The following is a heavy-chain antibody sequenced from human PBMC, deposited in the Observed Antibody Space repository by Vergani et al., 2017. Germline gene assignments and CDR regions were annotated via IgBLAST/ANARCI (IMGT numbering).Heavy chain of an antibody. CDR3: AKDSRYGYCSSTSCPFDY. CDR2: ISGSGGST. D-gene: IGHD2-2*03. CDR1: GFTFSSYA. V-gene: IGHV3-23*01. Sequence: EVQLLESGGGLVQPGGSLRLSCAASGFTFSSYAMSWVRQAPGKGLEWVSAISGSGGSTYYADSVKGRFTISRDNSKNTLYPQMNSLRAEDTAVYYCAKDSRYGYCSSTSCPFDYWGQGTLVTVSS. J-gene: IGHJ4*02.